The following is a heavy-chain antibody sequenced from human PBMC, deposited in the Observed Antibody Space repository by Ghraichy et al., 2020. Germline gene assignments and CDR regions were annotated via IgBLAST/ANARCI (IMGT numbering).Heavy chain of an antibody. J-gene: IGHJ5*02. V-gene: IGHV3-48*02. Sequence: ETLSLTCAASGFTFSSYSMNWVRQAPGKGLEWVSYISPSSSTIYYADSVKGRFTISRDNAKNSLYLQMNSLRDEDTAVYYCARDNTYDIHNWFDPWGQGTLVTVSS. D-gene: IGHD3-9*01. CDR3: ARDNTYDIHNWFDP. CDR2: ISPSSSTI. CDR1: GFTFSSYS.